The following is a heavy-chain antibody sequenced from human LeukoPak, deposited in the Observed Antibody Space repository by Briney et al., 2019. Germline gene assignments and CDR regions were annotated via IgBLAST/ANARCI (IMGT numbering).Heavy chain of an antibody. V-gene: IGHV7-4-1*02. D-gene: IGHD2-15*01. CDR3: ARDNRQAVLLDAFDI. CDR1: GYTFTSYA. CDR2: INTNTGNP. Sequence: ASVKVSCKASGYTFTSYAMNWVRQAPGQGLEWMGWINTNTGNPTYAQGFTGLFVFSLDTSVSTAYLQISSLKAEDTAVYYCARDNRQAVLLDAFDIWGQGTMVTVSS. J-gene: IGHJ3*02.